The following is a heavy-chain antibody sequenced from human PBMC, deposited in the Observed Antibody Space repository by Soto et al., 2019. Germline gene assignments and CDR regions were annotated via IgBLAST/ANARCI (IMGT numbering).Heavy chain of an antibody. CDR2: IYYSGST. V-gene: IGHV4-59*01. Sequence: PSETLFLTCTVSGGSISSYCWSWIRQPPGKGLEWIGYIYYSGSTNYNPSLKSRVTISVDTSKNQFSLKLSSVTAADTAVYYCARARRGYSYGYNYFDYWGQGTLVTVSS. CDR3: ARARRGYSYGYNYFDY. D-gene: IGHD5-18*01. J-gene: IGHJ4*02. CDR1: GGSISSYC.